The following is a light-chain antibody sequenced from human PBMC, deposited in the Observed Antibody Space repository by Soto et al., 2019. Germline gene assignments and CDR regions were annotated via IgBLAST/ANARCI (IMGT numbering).Light chain of an antibody. Sequence: EIVMTQSPATLSVSPGERATLSCRASQSVSSNLAWYQQKPGQAPRRLIYGASTRATVIPARFSGSGSGAEFTLASSSRQSEDFAVYYCQQYNNWPQTFGQGTKVEIK. J-gene: IGKJ1*01. V-gene: IGKV3D-15*01. CDR3: QQYNNWPQT. CDR1: QSVSSN. CDR2: GAS.